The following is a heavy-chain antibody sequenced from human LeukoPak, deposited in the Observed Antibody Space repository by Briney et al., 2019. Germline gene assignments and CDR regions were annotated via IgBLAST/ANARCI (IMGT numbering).Heavy chain of an antibody. CDR3: ARGGRISFDY. D-gene: IGHD2-15*01. CDR2: VYTTGST. V-gene: IGHV4-61*02. Sequence: SETLSLTCTVSGGSISSGSYYWSWIRQPAGKGLEWIGRVYTTGSTNYNPSLKSRVTISLDTSKNQFSLKLSSVTAADTAVYYCARGGRISFDYWGQGTLVTVSS. J-gene: IGHJ4*02. CDR1: GGSISSGSYY.